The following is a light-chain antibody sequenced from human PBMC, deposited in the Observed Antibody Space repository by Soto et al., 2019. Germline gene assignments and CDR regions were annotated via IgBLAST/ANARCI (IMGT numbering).Light chain of an antibody. V-gene: IGKV1-39*01. CDR2: LAS. Sequence: IQLTQSPSSLSASVGDRVTITCRASQDSTKYLAWYQQKPGKAPNLLIYLASSLQSGVPSRFSGSGSGTDFTLTISSLQPEDLATYYCLESSSALTFGQGTRLEIK. J-gene: IGKJ5*01. CDR1: QDSTKY. CDR3: LESSSALT.